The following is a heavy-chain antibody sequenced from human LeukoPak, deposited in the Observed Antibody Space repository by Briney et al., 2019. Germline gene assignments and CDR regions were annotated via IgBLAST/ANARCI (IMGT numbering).Heavy chain of an antibody. V-gene: IGHV3-23*01. Sequence: GGSLRLSCAASGFTFSSYWMSWVRQAPGKGLEWVSAISGSGGSTYYADSVKGRFTISRDNSKNTLYLQMNSLRAEDTAVYYCAKLTASRLRMESSVWGQGTLVTVSS. CDR2: ISGSGGST. J-gene: IGHJ4*02. CDR3: AKLTASRLRMESSV. D-gene: IGHD4-17*01. CDR1: GFTFSSYW.